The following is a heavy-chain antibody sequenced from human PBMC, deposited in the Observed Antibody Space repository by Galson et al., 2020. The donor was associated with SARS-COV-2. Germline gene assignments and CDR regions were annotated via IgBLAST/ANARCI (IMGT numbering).Heavy chain of an antibody. CDR2: ISTYRGVT. V-gene: IGHV1-18*01. CDR3: ARIHSSGFYGLDY. CDR1: GYAFTDYG. Sequence: GASVKVSCKASGYAFTDYGIGWVRQASGQGLEWMGWISTYRGVTDYAQKFQGRVTMTADTSTTTAYMELRSLRSDDTAVYYCARIHSSGFYGLDYWGQGTQVTASS. J-gene: IGHJ4*02. D-gene: IGHD3-22*01.